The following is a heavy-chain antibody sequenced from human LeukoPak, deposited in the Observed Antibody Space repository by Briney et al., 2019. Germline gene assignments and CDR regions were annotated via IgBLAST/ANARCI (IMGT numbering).Heavy chain of an antibody. CDR1: GGSISSSSYY. CDR3: ASVKAGVHLDYFDY. J-gene: IGHJ4*02. CDR2: IYYSGST. D-gene: IGHD3-16*01. V-gene: IGHV4-39*07. Sequence: SETLSLTCTVSGGSISSSSYYWGWIRQPPGKGLEWIGSIYYSGSTYYNPSLKSRVTTSVDTSKNQFSLKLSSVTAADTAVYYCASVKAGVHLDYFDYWGQGTLVTVSS.